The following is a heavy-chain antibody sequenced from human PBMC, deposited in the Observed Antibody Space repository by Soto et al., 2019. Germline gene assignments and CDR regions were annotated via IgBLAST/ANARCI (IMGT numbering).Heavy chain of an antibody. D-gene: IGHD3-3*01. CDR2: ISSSSSYT. J-gene: IGHJ6*02. CDR1: GFTFSDYY. V-gene: IGHV3-11*06. Sequence: QVQLVESGGGLVKPGGSLRLSCAASGFTFSDYYMSWIRQAPGKGLEWVSYISSSSSYTNYADSVKGRFTISRDNAKNSLYLQMNSLRAEDTAVYYCARDRGEVRFLEWLPPRYYYYGMDVWGQGTTVTVSS. CDR3: ARDRGEVRFLEWLPPRYYYYGMDV.